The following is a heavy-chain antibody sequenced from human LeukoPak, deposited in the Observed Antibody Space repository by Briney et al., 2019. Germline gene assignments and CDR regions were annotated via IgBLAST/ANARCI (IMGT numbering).Heavy chain of an antibody. CDR3: ASSPPTGTTWYFDL. J-gene: IGHJ2*01. V-gene: IGHV3-64*01. D-gene: IGHD1-7*01. CDR1: GFSFSGYS. CDR2: ISSDGGST. Sequence: GGSLRLSCAASGFSFSGYSMSWVRQAPGKGLEYVSGISSDGGSTYYANSVKGRVTISRDNSRNTLYLQMGSLRAEDMAVYYCASSPPTGTTWYFDLWGRGTLVTVSS.